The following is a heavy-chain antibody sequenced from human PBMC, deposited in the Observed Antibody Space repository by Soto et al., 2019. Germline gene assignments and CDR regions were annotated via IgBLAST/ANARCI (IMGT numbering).Heavy chain of an antibody. D-gene: IGHD7-27*01. CDR3: ARNSLGYYYGMDV. CDR2: IWYDGSNK. Sequence: PGGSLRLSCAASGSTFSSYDIHWVRQAPGKGLEWVAVIWYDGSNKYYADSVKGRFTISRDNSKNTLYLQMNSLRAEDTAVYYCARNSLGYYYGMDVWGQGTTVTVSS. CDR1: GSTFSSYD. V-gene: IGHV3-33*08. J-gene: IGHJ6*02.